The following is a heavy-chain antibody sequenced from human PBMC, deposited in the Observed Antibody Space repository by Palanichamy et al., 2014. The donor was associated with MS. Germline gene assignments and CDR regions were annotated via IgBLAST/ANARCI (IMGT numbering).Heavy chain of an antibody. J-gene: IGHJ6*02. CDR3: ARDSFAALDIVATIEGDV. CDR2: ISSSSSTI. D-gene: IGHD5-12*01. CDR1: GFTFSSYS. Sequence: GGGRWYRPGGPRRLSCAASGFTFSSYSMNWVRQAPGKGLEWVSYISSSSSTIYYADSVKDRFTISRDNAKNSLYLQMNSLRAEDTAVYYCARDSFAALDIVATIEGDVWGQGTTVTVSS. V-gene: IGHV3-48*04.